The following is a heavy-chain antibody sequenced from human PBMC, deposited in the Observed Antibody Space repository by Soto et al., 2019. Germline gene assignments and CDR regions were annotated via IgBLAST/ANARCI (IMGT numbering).Heavy chain of an antibody. CDR1: AFSFSNAW. CDR2: IRSKTDGGTA. V-gene: IGHV3-15*01. J-gene: IGHJ4*02. Sequence: EVHLVASGGGLVKPGESLNLSCAASAFSFSNAWMSWVRQAPGKGLEWVGRIRSKTDGGTADYTAPVQGRFIISRDDSKNTVSLQMNSRKTEYTAVYYCTTERRDWGQGTLVTVSS. CDR3: TTERRD.